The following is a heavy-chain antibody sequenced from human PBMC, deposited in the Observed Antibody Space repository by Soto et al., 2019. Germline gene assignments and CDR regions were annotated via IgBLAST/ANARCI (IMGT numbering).Heavy chain of an antibody. J-gene: IGHJ4*02. CDR2: ISGGGDKT. CDR3: EKGRGGSGSLTPRVDF. V-gene: IGHV3-23*01. D-gene: IGHD3-10*01. CDR1: GFTFNNYA. Sequence: EVQLLESGGGVVQPGGSLRLSCAASGFTFNNYAMTWVRQAPGKGLEWVSAISGGGDKTSYADSVKGRFTVSRDGSKNTMDQQMSSLRAEDTGLYYCEKGRGGSGSLTPRVDFWGQGTLVTVCS.